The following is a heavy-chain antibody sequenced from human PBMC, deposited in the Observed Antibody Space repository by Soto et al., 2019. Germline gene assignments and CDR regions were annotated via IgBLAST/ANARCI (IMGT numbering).Heavy chain of an antibody. V-gene: IGHV5-51*01. CDR1: GFNFAGYW. J-gene: IGHJ4*02. Sequence: PGESLKISCKGSGFNFAGYWIAWVRQMPGKGLELMGIIYPSDSDTRYRPSFQGQVTISADKSISSAYLQWSSLRASDTAMYYCARGGVSTRTFDYWGQGTPVTVSS. CDR3: ARGGVSTRTFDY. CDR2: IYPSDSDT. D-gene: IGHD3-3*01.